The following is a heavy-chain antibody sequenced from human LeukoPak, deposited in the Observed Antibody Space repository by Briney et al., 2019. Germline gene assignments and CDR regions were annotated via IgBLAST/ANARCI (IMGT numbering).Heavy chain of an antibody. J-gene: IGHJ5*02. Sequence: SSVKVSCKASGGTFSSYAISWVGQAPGQGLEWMGGIIPIFGTANYAQKFQGRVTITADESTSTAYMELSSLRSEDTAVYYCARDNYDFWSGRKLNWFDPWGQGTLVTVSS. V-gene: IGHV1-69*13. CDR1: GGTFSSYA. D-gene: IGHD3-3*01. CDR2: IIPIFGTA. CDR3: ARDNYDFWSGRKLNWFDP.